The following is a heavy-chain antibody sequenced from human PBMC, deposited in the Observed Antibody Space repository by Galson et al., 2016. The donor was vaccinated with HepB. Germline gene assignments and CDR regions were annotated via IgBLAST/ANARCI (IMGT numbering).Heavy chain of an antibody. D-gene: IGHD4/OR15-4a*01. J-gene: IGHJ6*04. Sequence: LRLSCAASGFTFSIHDMHWVRQAPGKGLEWVSAIETAGDTYYADSVKGRFTISRENAKNSLYLQMNSLRAEDTAVYYCARGKSLLTMPWNYGLDIWGKGTTVSVSS. V-gene: IGHV3-13*01. CDR3: ARGKSLLTMPWNYGLDI. CDR2: IETAGDT. CDR1: GFTFSIHD.